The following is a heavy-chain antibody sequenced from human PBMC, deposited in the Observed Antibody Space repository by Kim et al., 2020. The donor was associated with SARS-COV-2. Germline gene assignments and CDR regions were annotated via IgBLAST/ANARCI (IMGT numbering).Heavy chain of an antibody. CDR1: GGSFSGYY. CDR3: ARECQLRYFDWLGHYYYYCMDV. V-gene: IGHV4-34*01. D-gene: IGHD3-9*01. Sequence: SETLSLTCAVYGGSFSGYYWSWIRQPPGKGLEWIGEINHSGSTNYNPSLKSRVTISVDTSKNQFSLKLSSVTAADTAVYYCARECQLRYFDWLGHYYYYCMDVWGQGTTVTVSS. J-gene: IGHJ6*02. CDR2: INHSGST.